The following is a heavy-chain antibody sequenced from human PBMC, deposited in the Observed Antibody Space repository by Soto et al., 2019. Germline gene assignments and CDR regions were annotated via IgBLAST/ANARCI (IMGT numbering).Heavy chain of an antibody. CDR2: ISSSSSYT. Sequence: GGSLRLSCAASGFTFSDYYMIWIRQAPGKGLEWVSYISSSSSYTNYADSVKGRFTISRDNAKNSLYLQMNSLRAEDTAVYYCARDYMAGTVGFDYWGQGTLVTVSS. J-gene: IGHJ4*02. CDR1: GFTFSDYY. V-gene: IGHV3-11*05. CDR3: ARDYMAGTVGFDY. D-gene: IGHD6-19*01.